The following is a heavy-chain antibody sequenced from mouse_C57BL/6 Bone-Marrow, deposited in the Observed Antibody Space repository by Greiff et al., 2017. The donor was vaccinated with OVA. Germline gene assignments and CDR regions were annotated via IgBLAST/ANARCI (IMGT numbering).Heavy chain of an antibody. D-gene: IGHD1-1*01. CDR2: ILPSIGRT. Sequence: VQLQQSGSELRSPGSSVKLSCKDFDSEVFPIAYMSWVRQKPGHGFEWIGGILPSIGRTIYGEKFEDKATLDADTLSNTAYLELNSLTSEDSAIYYCARKGYGSSYWYFDVWGTGTTVTVSS. J-gene: IGHJ1*03. V-gene: IGHV15-2*01. CDR3: ARKGYGSSYWYFDV. CDR1: DSEVFPIAY.